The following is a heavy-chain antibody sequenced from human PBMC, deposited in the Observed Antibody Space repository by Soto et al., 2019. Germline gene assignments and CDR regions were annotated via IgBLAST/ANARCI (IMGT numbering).Heavy chain of an antibody. V-gene: IGHV4-4*02. CDR1: GVSLTTNNW. D-gene: IGHD2-15*01. Sequence: QVQLQESGPGLVKPSETLSLTCAVSGVSLTTNNWWTWVRQAPGKVLEWVGEIYQTGNTNYNPSLNSRVIASLDKSKNQFFLQLTSVTAADTAMYYCARGGYCSGGSCSVWFDSWGQGTLVTVSS. CDR3: ARGGYCSGGSCSVWFDS. CDR2: IYQTGNT. J-gene: IGHJ5*01.